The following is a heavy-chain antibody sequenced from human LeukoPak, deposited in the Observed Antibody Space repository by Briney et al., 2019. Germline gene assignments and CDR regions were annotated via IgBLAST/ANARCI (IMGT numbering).Heavy chain of an antibody. CDR3: ARDRGDYYGSGSSYYGMDV. Sequence: PSETLSLTCTVSGGSISSYYWSWIRQPPGKGLEWIGYIYYSGSTNYNPSLKSRVTISVDTSKNQFSLKLSSVTAADTAVYYCARDRGDYYGSGSSYYGMDVWGQGTTVTVSS. CDR2: IYYSGST. V-gene: IGHV4-59*12. D-gene: IGHD3-10*01. J-gene: IGHJ6*02. CDR1: GGSISSYY.